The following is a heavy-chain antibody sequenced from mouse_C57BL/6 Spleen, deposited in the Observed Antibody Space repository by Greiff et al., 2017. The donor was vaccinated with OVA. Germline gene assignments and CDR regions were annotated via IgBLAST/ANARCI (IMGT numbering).Heavy chain of an antibody. V-gene: IGHV1-64*01. CDR3: ARFLTTGGYAMDY. CDR2: IHPNSGST. D-gene: IGHD1-2*01. Sequence: QVQLQQPGAELVKPGASVKLSCKASGYTFTSYWMHWVKQRPGQGLEWIGMIHPNSGSTNYNEKFKSKATLTVDKSSSTAYMQLSSLTSEDSAVYYCARFLTTGGYAMDYWGQGTSVTVSS. CDR1: GYTFTSYW. J-gene: IGHJ4*01.